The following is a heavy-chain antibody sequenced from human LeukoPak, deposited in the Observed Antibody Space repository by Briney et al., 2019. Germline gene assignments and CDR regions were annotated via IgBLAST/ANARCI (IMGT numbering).Heavy chain of an antibody. V-gene: IGHV4-59*01. CDR3: ARRVLKNAFDI. Sequence: SETLSLTCTVSGGSISSYYWSWIRQPPGKGLEWIGYIYYSGSTNYNPSLKSRVTISVDTSKNQFSLKLSSVTAADTAVYYCARRVLKNAFDIWGQGTMVTVSS. CDR2: IYYSGST. CDR1: GGSISSYY. J-gene: IGHJ3*02. D-gene: IGHD3-10*01.